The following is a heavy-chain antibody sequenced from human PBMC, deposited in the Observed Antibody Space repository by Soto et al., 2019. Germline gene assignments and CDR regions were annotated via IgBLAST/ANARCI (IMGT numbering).Heavy chain of an antibody. J-gene: IGHJ6*02. CDR2: VWYDGGNK. CDR3: VRAAGYSGNDYVDYYGMDV. V-gene: IGHV3-33*01. D-gene: IGHD5-12*01. Sequence: QVQLVESGGGVVQPGRSLRLSCAASGFTFRSYGMHWVRQAPGKGLEWVALVWYDGGNKYYADSVKGRFTISRDNSKNTLYLQMNSLRDEDTAVYYCVRAAGYSGNDYVDYYGMDVWGQGNTVTVSS. CDR1: GFTFRSYG.